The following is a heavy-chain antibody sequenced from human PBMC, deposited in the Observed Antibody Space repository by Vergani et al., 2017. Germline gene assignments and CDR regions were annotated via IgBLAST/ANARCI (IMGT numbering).Heavy chain of an antibody. CDR1: GGSFSGYY. D-gene: IGHD1-26*01. V-gene: IGHV4-34*01. J-gene: IGHJ6*02. CDR3: ARSGSYIDYYYGMDV. Sequence: QVQLPQWGAGLLKPSETLSLTCAVYGGSFSGYYWSWIRQPPGKGLEWIGEINHSGSTNYNPSLKSRVTMSVDTSKNQFSLKLSSVTAADTAVYYCARSGSYIDYYYGMDVWGQGTTVTVSS. CDR2: INHSGST.